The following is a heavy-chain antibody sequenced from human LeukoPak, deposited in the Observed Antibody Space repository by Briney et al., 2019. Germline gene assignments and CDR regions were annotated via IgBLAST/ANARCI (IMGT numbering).Heavy chain of an antibody. V-gene: IGHV5-51*01. CDR1: GYSFSSYW. CDR3: ARLPFNYYYDSSGYSPYYFDY. D-gene: IGHD3-22*01. Sequence: GESLKISCKGSGYSFSSYWIAWVRQMPGKGLEWMGIIYPSDSDTRYSPSFQGQVTISADMSINTAYLQWSSLKASDTAMYYCARLPFNYYYDSSGYSPYYFDYWGQGTLVTVSS. CDR2: IYPSDSDT. J-gene: IGHJ4*02.